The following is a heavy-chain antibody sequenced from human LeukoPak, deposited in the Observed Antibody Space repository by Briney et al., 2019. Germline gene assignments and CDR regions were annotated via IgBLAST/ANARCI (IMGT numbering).Heavy chain of an antibody. D-gene: IGHD2-15*01. CDR1: GGSFSGYY. Sequence: PSETLSLTCAVYGGSFSGYYWSWVRQAPGKGLEWVSFIYSGDTHYSDSVKGRFTISRDHSKNTLYLQMNSLRAEDTAVYYCARVLRYCSGGNCYSGGLGYMDVWGKGTTVTISS. CDR3: ARVLRYCSGGNCYSGGLGYMDV. CDR2: IYSGDT. V-gene: IGHV3-53*01. J-gene: IGHJ6*03.